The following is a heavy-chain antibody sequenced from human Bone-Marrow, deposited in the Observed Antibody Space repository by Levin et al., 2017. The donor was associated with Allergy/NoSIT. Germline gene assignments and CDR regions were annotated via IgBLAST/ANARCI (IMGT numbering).Heavy chain of an antibody. V-gene: IGHV3-66*01. CDR2: IYSNSRT. Sequence: LSLTCAVSGFPVSSNYISWVRQAPGKGLEWVSIIYSNSRTYYADSVKGRFTISRDSSKNTIYLQMNSLRAEDTAVYYCARESTQKIYAMDVWGQGTTVTVSS. J-gene: IGHJ6*02. CDR3: ARESTQKIYAMDV. CDR1: GFPVSSNY.